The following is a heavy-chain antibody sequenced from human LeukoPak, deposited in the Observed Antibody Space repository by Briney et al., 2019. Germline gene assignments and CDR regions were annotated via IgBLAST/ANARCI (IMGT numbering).Heavy chain of an antibody. CDR3: AKVGRVVVAATDSATDAFDI. J-gene: IGHJ3*02. CDR1: GFTFSSYG. V-gene: IGHV3-33*06. CDR2: IWYDGSNK. D-gene: IGHD2-15*01. Sequence: PGRSLRLSCAASGFTFSSYGMHWGRQAPGRGLEWVAVIWYDGSNKYYADSVKGRFTISRDNSKNTLYLQMNSLRAEDTAVYYCAKVGRVVVAATDSATDAFDIWGQGTMVTVSS.